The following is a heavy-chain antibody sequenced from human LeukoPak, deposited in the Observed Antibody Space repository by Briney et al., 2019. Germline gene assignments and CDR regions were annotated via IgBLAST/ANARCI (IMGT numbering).Heavy chain of an antibody. Sequence: EASVKVSCKASGYTFSSYGISWVRQTPGQGLEWVGWISAYNGNTNYAQKLQGRVTMTTDTSTSTAYMELRSLRSDDTAVYYCARAGGSRYYGSGNFDYWGQGTLVTVSS. V-gene: IGHV1-18*01. CDR3: ARAGGSRYYGSGNFDY. J-gene: IGHJ4*02. CDR1: GYTFSSYG. D-gene: IGHD3-10*01. CDR2: ISAYNGNT.